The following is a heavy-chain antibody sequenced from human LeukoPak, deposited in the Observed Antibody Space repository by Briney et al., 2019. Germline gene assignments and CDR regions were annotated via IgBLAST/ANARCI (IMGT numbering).Heavy chain of an antibody. V-gene: IGHV3-7*01. D-gene: IGHD1-26*01. J-gene: IGHJ4*02. CDR1: GFTFSSYW. CDR3: ARPQWDPSHPYSYFDY. Sequence: GGSLRLSCAASGFTFSSYWMSWVRQAPGKGLEWVTNIKEDGSEKYYVDSVKGRFTISRDNAKNSLYLQLNSLRAEDTAVYYCARPQWDPSHPYSYFDYWGQGTLVTVSS. CDR2: IKEDGSEK.